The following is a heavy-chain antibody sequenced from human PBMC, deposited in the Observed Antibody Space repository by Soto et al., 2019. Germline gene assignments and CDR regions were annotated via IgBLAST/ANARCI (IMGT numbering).Heavy chain of an antibody. V-gene: IGHV1-69*13. CDR1: GGTFSSYA. CDR3: ARTQWLTERTVYYGMEV. J-gene: IGHJ6*02. Sequence: SVKVSCKASGGTFSSYAISWVRQAPGQGLEWMGGIIPIFGTANYAQKFQGRVTITADEANSTAYMELSSLRSEDTAVYYCARTQWLTERTVYYGMEVWGQGTTVTVSS. D-gene: IGHD6-19*01. CDR2: IIPIFGTA.